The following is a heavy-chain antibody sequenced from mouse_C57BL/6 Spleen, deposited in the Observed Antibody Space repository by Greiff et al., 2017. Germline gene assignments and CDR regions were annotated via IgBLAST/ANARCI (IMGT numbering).Heavy chain of an antibody. CDR3: ARGSGSSYSAWFAY. V-gene: IGHV1-26*01. D-gene: IGHD1-1*01. Sequence: EVQLQQSGPELVKPGASVKISCKASGYTFTDYYMNWVKQSHGKSLEWIGDINPNNGGTSYNQKFKGKATLTVDKSSSTAYMELRSLTSEDSAVYYCARGSGSSYSAWFAYWGQGTLVTVSA. CDR2: INPNNGGT. J-gene: IGHJ3*01. CDR1: GYTFTDYY.